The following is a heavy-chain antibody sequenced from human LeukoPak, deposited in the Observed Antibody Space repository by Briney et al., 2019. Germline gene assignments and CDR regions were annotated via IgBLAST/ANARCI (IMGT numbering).Heavy chain of an antibody. J-gene: IGHJ4*02. Sequence: GGSLSLSCAASGFTFSSYAMGWVRLAPGAGLEWVSAISGIGGSTYYADSVKGRFTISRDNSKNTLYLQMNSLRAEDTAVYYCAKVEDYVFSSAHIPGAYFDYWGQGTLVTVYS. D-gene: IGHD3-3*01. CDR3: AKVEDYVFSSAHIPGAYFDY. V-gene: IGHV3-23*01. CDR2: ISGIGGST. CDR1: GFTFSSYA.